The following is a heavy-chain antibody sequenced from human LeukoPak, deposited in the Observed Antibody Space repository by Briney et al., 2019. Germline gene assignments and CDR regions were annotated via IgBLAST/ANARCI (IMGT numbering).Heavy chain of an antibody. CDR1: GYTFTSYG. CDR2: ISAYNGNT. Sequence: ASVTVSCKASGYTFTSYGISWVRQAPGQGLEWMGWISAYNGNTNYAQKFQGRVTMTRNTSISTAYMELSSLRSEDTAVYYCAKSGGPSLYYCYYMDVWGKGTTVTISS. J-gene: IGHJ6*03. V-gene: IGHV1-18*01. D-gene: IGHD3-10*01. CDR3: AKSGGPSLYYCYYMDV.